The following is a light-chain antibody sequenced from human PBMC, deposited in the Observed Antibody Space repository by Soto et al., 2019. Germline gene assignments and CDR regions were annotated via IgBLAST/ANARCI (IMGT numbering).Light chain of an antibody. V-gene: IGLV4-69*01. CDR2: VNSDGSH. CDR3: QTWGTGIRV. J-gene: IGLJ1*01. Sequence: QLVLTQSPSASASLGDSVKLTCTLSSGHSNYAIAWHQQQPEKGPRYLMKVNSDGSHRKGDGIPDRFSGSSSGAQRYLTISSLQSEDEADYYCQTWGTGIRVFGTGTKVTVL. CDR1: SGHSNYA.